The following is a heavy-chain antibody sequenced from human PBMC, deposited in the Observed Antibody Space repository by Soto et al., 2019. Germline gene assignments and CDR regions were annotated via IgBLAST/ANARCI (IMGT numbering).Heavy chain of an antibody. J-gene: IGHJ6*02. CDR2: LDGAGGST. V-gene: IGHV3-23*01. Sequence: GSLRLSCLASGFTFSDFAMTWVRHVPGRGLEWVASLDGAGGSTYYAESVRGRFSISRDNSQNTLFLQRKRLTVDDTAIYYCAAPRDEYGSGVSWFTYGMDIWGQGTTVTVS. D-gene: IGHD3-10*01. CDR1: GFTFSDFA. CDR3: AAPRDEYGSGVSWFTYGMDI.